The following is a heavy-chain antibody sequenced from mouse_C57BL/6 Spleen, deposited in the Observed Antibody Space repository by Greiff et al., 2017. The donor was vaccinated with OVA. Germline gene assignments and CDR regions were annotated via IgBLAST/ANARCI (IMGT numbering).Heavy chain of an antibody. D-gene: IGHD2-4*01. CDR1: GYAFSSSW. V-gene: IGHV1-82*01. CDR2: IYPGDGDT. CDR3: ARSGDCDDGYFDV. Sequence: QVQLQQSGPELVKPGASVKISCKASGYAFSSSWMNWVKQRPGQGLEWIGRIYPGDGDTNYNGKFKGKATLTVDKSSSTAYMQLSSLTSEDSAVYYCARSGDCDDGYFDVWGTGTTVTVSS. J-gene: IGHJ1*03.